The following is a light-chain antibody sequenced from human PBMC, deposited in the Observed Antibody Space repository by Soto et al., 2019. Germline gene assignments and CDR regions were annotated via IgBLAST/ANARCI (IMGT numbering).Light chain of an antibody. CDR3: QQYNIWPPIT. CDR2: SAS. J-gene: IGKJ5*01. Sequence: ETVITQPPATLSVSPGEGATLSCSASQGVSTSLAWYQCKPGQARWLLIYSASIRATGIPARFSGNGSGTEFTLTISSLQSEDSAVYYCQQYNIWPPITFGQGTRLE. CDR1: QGVSTS. V-gene: IGKV3-15*01.